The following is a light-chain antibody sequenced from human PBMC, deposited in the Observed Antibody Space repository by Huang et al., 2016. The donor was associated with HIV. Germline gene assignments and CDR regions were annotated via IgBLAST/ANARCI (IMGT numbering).Light chain of an antibody. J-gene: IGKJ2*01. CDR2: NTS. CDR1: PSVTGY. Sequence: EIVLTQSPATLSLSPGERATLSCRAGPSVTGYLAWYQQKPGQAPRLLIYNTSNRAAGIPVRFSGSASGTDFTLTISSLEPEDFASYYCRLRTNRPPRYTFGQGTKLEI. V-gene: IGKV3-11*01. CDR3: RLRTNRPPRYT.